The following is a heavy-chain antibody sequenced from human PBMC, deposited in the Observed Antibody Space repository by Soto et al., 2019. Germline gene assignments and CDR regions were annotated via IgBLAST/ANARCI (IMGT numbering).Heavy chain of an antibody. D-gene: IGHD2-8*01. J-gene: IGHJ4*02. Sequence: PSETLSLTCTVSGVSISSYYWSWIRQPPGKGLEWIGYIYYSGSTNYNPSLKSRVTISVDTSKNQFSLKLRSVTAADTAVYYCARTYGGYYDYWGQGTLVTVSS. CDR1: GVSISSYY. CDR3: ARTYGGYYDY. CDR2: IYYSGST. V-gene: IGHV4-59*01.